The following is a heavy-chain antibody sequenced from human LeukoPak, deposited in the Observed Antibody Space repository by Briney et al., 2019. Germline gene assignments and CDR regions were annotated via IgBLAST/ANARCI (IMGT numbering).Heavy chain of an antibody. CDR1: GFTFSNYA. D-gene: IGHD2-8*01. V-gene: IGHV3-30*04. Sequence: GGSLRLSCAASGFTFSNYAVHWVRQAPGKGLEWVAVISYAGSHQYYADFVKGRFTISRDNSKNTLYLQMNSLSPDDTAVYYCVRDRNPNGQNWFDPWGQGTLVTVSS. CDR2: ISYAGSHQ. CDR3: VRDRNPNGQNWFDP. J-gene: IGHJ5*02.